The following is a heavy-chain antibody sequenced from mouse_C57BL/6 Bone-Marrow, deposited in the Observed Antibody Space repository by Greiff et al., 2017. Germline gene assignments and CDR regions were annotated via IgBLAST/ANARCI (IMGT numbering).Heavy chain of an antibody. CDR3: ARTGTDAWFAY. CDR1: GYTFTSYD. D-gene: IGHD4-1*01. J-gene: IGHJ3*01. V-gene: IGHV1-85*01. CDR2: IYPRDGST. Sequence: QVQLQQSGPELVKPGASVKLSCKASGYTFTSYDINWVKQRHGQGLEWIGWIYPRDGSTKYNEKFKGKATLTVDTSSSTAYMELHSLTSEDTAVYFCARTGTDAWFAYWGQGTLVTVSA.